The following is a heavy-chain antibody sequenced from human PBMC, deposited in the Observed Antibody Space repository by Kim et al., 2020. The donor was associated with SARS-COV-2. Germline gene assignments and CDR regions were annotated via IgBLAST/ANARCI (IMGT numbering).Heavy chain of an antibody. D-gene: IGHD3-9*01. CDR3: ARDRWLGYFDWLLESYYYYGMDV. Sequence: GGSLRLSCAASGFTFSSYAMHWVRQAPGKGLEWGAVISYDGSNKYYADSVKGRFTISRDNSKNTLYLQMNSLRAEDTAVYYCARDRWLGYFDWLLESYYYYGMDVWGQGTTVTVSS. V-gene: IGHV3-30*04. J-gene: IGHJ6*02. CDR2: ISYDGSNK. CDR1: GFTFSSYA.